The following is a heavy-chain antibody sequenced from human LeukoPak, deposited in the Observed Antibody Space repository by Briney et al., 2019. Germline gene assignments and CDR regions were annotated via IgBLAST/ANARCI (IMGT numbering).Heavy chain of an antibody. CDR2: ISGSGGST. CDR3: AKASSSNAYYYGMDV. J-gene: IGHJ6*02. D-gene: IGHD2-2*01. V-gene: IGHV3-23*01. Sequence: GGSLRLSCAASGFTFSSYAMSWVRQAAGKGLEWVSGISGSGGSTYYADSVKGRFTISRDNSKNTLYLQMNSLRAEDTAVYYCAKASSSNAYYYGMDVWGQGTTVTVSS. CDR1: GFTFSSYA.